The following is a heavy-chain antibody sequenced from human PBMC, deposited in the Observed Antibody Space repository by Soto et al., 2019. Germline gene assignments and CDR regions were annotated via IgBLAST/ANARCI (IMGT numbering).Heavy chain of an antibody. D-gene: IGHD3-10*01. CDR2: IIPILGIA. CDR3: AGLMSSGYSYGLDV. CDR1: GGTFSSYT. J-gene: IGHJ6*02. Sequence: QVQLVQSGAEVKKPGSSVKVSCKASGGTFSSYTISWVRQAPGQGLEGMGRIIPILGIANYAQKFQGRVTMXAXRXXSTAYMELGSLRSEDTAVYYCAGLMSSGYSYGLDVWGQGTTVTVSS. V-gene: IGHV1-69*02.